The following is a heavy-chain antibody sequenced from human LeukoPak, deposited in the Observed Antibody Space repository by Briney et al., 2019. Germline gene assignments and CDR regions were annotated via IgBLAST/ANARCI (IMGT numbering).Heavy chain of an antibody. D-gene: IGHD6-13*01. J-gene: IGHJ4*02. CDR2: IYYSGST. Sequence: SETLSLTCTVSGGSISSYYWSWIRQPPGKGLEWIGYIYYSGSTNYNPSLKSRVTIPVDTSKNQFSLKLSSVTAADTAVYYCARLDSSSWTIDYWGQGTLVTVSS. V-gene: IGHV4-59*08. CDR1: GGSISSYY. CDR3: ARLDSSSWTIDY.